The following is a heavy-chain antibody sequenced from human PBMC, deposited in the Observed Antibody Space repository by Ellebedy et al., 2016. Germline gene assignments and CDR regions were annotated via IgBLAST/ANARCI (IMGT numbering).Heavy chain of an antibody. V-gene: IGHV3-7*03. CDR3: ARSGVPNRDDIWFAP. J-gene: IGHJ5*02. CDR1: GFTFSTYW. Sequence: GGSLRLSCAASGFTFSTYWMSWVRQAPGKGLEWVASIKQDESDKKYVDPVKGRFTISRDNAKNSVSRQMNSLRAEDTAMYYCARSGVPNRDDIWFAPWGQGTLVTVSA. CDR2: IKQDESDK. D-gene: IGHD1-1*01.